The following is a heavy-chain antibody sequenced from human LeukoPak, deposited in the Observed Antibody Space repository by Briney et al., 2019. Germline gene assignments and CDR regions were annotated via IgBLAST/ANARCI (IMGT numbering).Heavy chain of an antibody. Sequence: ASVKVSCKASGYTFTSYYMHWVRQAPGQGLEWMGIINPSGGSTSYAQKFQGRVTMTRDMSTSTVYMELSSLRSEDTAVYYCARDPLLYGSSPVGGGYWGQGTLVTVSS. D-gene: IGHD6-6*01. J-gene: IGHJ4*02. V-gene: IGHV1-46*01. CDR3: ARDPLLYGSSPVGGGY. CDR1: GYTFTSYY. CDR2: INPSGGST.